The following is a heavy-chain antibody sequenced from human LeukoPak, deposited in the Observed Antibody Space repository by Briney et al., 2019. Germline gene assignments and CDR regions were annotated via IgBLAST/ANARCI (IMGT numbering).Heavy chain of an antibody. J-gene: IGHJ4*02. D-gene: IGHD3-9*01. CDR3: ASQLDTTGYYVGFFDS. Sequence: SETLSLTCAVSGGSITSNSHSWGWIRQAPGKGLEWIGIIFHFGRTYYSPSLKSRVTISVDTSKNQFSLGVDSVTAADTAMYYCASQLDTTGYYVGFFDSWGQGALVTVSS. V-gene: IGHV4-39*01. CDR2: IFHFGRT. CDR1: GGSITSNSHS.